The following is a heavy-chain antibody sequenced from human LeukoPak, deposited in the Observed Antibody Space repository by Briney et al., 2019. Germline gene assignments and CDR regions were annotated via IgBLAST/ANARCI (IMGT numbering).Heavy chain of an antibody. D-gene: IGHD2-8*02. CDR3: ARLMSRGGECY. J-gene: IGHJ4*02. Sequence: PSETLSLTCAVYGGSFSAYYWSWIRQPPGKGLEWIGEISHTGSTSYNPSLKSRVTISVDTSKSQFSLRLSSVTAADTAVYHCARLMSRGGECYWGQGTLVTVSS. CDR1: GGSFSAYY. V-gene: IGHV4-34*01. CDR2: ISHTGST.